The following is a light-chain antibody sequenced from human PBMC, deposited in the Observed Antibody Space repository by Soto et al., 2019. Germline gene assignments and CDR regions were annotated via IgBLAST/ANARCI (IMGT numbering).Light chain of an antibody. CDR1: QSVSSN. J-gene: IGKJ4*01. CDR2: GAS. Sequence: EIVMTQSPATLSVSPGERVTLSCRASQSVSSNLAWYQQKPGQAPRLLICGASARATGIPARFSGSGSGTDFTLTISSLQSEDSALYYCQQYNDWPPLTFGGGTKVEIK. V-gene: IGKV3D-15*01. CDR3: QQYNDWPPLT.